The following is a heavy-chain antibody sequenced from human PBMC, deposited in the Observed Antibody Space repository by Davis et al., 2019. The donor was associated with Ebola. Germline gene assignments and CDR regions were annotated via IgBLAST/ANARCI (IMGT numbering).Heavy chain of an antibody. J-gene: IGHJ6*02. CDR2: IYYSGST. Sequence: PSETLSLTCTVSGGSISSGGYYWSWIRQHPGKGLEWIGYIYYSGSTYYNPSLKSRVTISVDTSKNQFSLKLSSVTAADTAVYYCARVPVICSSTSCYDGYYYYGMDVWGQGTTVTVSS. D-gene: IGHD2-2*01. V-gene: IGHV4-31*03. CDR1: GGSISSGGYY. CDR3: ARVPVICSSTSCYDGYYYYGMDV.